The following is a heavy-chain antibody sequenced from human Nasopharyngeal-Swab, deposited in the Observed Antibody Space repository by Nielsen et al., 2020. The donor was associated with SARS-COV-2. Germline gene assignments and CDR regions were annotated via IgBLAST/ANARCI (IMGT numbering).Heavy chain of an antibody. CDR3: ARGRITMVRRVRSFRAFDI. J-gene: IGHJ3*02. Sequence: WVRQAPGQGLEWMGIINPSGGSTSYAQKFQGRVTMTRDTSTSTVYMELSSLRSEDTAVYYCARGRITMVRRVRSFRAFDIWGQGTMVTVSS. CDR2: INPSGGST. V-gene: IGHV1-46*01. D-gene: IGHD3-10*01.